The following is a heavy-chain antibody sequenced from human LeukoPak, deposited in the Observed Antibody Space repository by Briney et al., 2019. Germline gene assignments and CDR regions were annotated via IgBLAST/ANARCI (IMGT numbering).Heavy chain of an antibody. CDR3: AKLQKGVVIIGFDY. Sequence: PGGSLRLSCAASGFTFSSYAMSWVRQAPGKGLEWVSAISGSGGSTYYADSVKGRFTISRGNSKNTLYLQMNSLRAEDTAVYYCAKLQKGVVIIGFDYWGQGTLVTVSS. J-gene: IGHJ4*02. CDR1: GFTFSSYA. V-gene: IGHV3-23*01. CDR2: ISGSGGST. D-gene: IGHD3-3*01.